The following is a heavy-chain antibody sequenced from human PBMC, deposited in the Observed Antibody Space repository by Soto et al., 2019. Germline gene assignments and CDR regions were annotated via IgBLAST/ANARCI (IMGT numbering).Heavy chain of an antibody. J-gene: IGHJ4*02. CDR2: IVSSAGST. D-gene: IGHD7-27*01. CDR3: AKVPNWGAHYYFDY. Sequence: GGSLRLSCAASGFTFTDYAMSWVRQAPGKGLEWVSSIVSSAGSTYYADSVKGRFTVSRDNSKSTLYLEMNSLRAEDTAVYFCAKVPNWGAHYYFDYWGQGTLVTV. V-gene: IGHV3-23*01. CDR1: GFTFTDYA.